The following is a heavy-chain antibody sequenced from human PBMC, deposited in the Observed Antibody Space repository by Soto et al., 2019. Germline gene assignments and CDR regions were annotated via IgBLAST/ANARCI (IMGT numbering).Heavy chain of an antibody. CDR1: GFRFSDHS. J-gene: IGHJ4*02. Sequence: VQLVESGGGLVSPGGSLTLSCVGSGFRFSDHSMHWVRRAPGRGLQWLSYISSSGDTTHYADSVRGRFTVSRDNAKNSVFLRMDSLRDDDTAMYYCARLPKGSLVTAWGQGTLVTVSS. V-gene: IGHV3-48*02. D-gene: IGHD2-21*02. CDR2: ISSSGDTT. CDR3: ARLPKGSLVTA.